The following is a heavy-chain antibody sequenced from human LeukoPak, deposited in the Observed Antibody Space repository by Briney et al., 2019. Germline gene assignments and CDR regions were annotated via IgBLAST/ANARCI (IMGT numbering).Heavy chain of an antibody. J-gene: IGHJ4*02. Sequence: GGSLRLSCAAAGFTFSSYAMSWVRQAPGKGLEWVSTISGSGGSTYYADSVKGRFTISRDNSKNTLFLQMNSLRPEDTAVYHCAKVALFSGYYPPFDYWGQGTLVTVSS. D-gene: IGHD3-22*01. CDR2: ISGSGGST. V-gene: IGHV3-23*01. CDR3: AKVALFSGYYPPFDY. CDR1: GFTFSSYA.